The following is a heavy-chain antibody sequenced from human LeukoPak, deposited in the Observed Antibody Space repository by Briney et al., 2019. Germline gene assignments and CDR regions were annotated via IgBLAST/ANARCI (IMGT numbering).Heavy chain of an antibody. V-gene: IGHV1-69*04. CDR3: ARDRRYCSGGSCRVHYFDY. CDR1: GGTFSSYA. Sequence: SVKVSCKASGGTFSSYAISWVRQAPGQGLEWMGRIIPIPGIANYAQKFQGRVTITADKSTSTAYMELSSLRSEDTAVYYCARDRRYCSGGSCRVHYFDYWGQGTLVTVSS. D-gene: IGHD2-15*01. J-gene: IGHJ4*02. CDR2: IIPIPGIA.